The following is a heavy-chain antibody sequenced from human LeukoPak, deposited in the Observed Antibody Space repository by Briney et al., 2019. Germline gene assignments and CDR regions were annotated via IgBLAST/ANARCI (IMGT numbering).Heavy chain of an antibody. Sequence: GGSLRLSCAASGFTFDDYAMHWVRQAPGKGLEWVSGISWNSGSIGYADSVKGRFTISRDNAKNSLYLQMNSLRAEDTALYYCAKDNRNYYYYGMDVWGQGTTVTASS. J-gene: IGHJ6*02. V-gene: IGHV3-9*01. CDR2: ISWNSGSI. CDR1: GFTFDDYA. D-gene: IGHD1-14*01. CDR3: AKDNRNYYYYGMDV.